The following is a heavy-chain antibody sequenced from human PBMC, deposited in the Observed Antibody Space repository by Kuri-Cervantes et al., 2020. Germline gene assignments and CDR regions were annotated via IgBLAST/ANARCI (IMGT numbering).Heavy chain of an antibody. Sequence: SVKVSCKASGGTFSSYAISWVRQAPGQGLEWMGGIIPIFGTANYAQRFQGRVTITADESTSTAYMELSSLRSEDTAVYYCARDGRYCSGGSCYNYWGQGTLVTVSS. CDR1: GGTFSSYA. D-gene: IGHD2-15*01. CDR3: ARDGRYCSGGSCYNY. CDR2: IIPIFGTA. V-gene: IGHV1-69*13. J-gene: IGHJ4*02.